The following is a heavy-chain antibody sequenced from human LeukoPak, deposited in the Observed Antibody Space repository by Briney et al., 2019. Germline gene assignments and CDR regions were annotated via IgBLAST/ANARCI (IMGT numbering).Heavy chain of an antibody. V-gene: IGHV4-59*08. CDR2: IYYSGST. Sequence: SETLSLTCTVSGGSISSYYWSWIRQPPGKGLEWIGYIYYSGSTNYNPSLKSRVTISVDTSKNQFSLKLSSVTAADTAVYYCARHTEYYDILTGYPKNYYFDYWGQGTLVTVSS. CDR1: GGSISSYY. D-gene: IGHD3-9*01. CDR3: ARHTEYYDILTGYPKNYYFDY. J-gene: IGHJ4*02.